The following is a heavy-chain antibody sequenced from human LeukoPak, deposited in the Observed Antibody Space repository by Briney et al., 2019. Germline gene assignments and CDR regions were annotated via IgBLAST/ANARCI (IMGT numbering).Heavy chain of an antibody. CDR3: AAGGFKYSFNI. D-gene: IGHD2-15*01. CDR2: IDSSSTSI. J-gene: IGHJ3*02. CDR1: GFTFSSYS. Sequence: GGSLRLSCAAFGFTFSSYSMNWVRQAPGKGLEWVSSIDSSSTSIYYADSVKGRFAISRDNAKNSLYLQMNSLRAEDTAVYYCAAGGFKYSFNIWGQGTMVSVSS. V-gene: IGHV3-21*01.